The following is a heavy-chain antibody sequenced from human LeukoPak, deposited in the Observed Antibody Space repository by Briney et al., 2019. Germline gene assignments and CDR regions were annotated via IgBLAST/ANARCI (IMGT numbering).Heavy chain of an antibody. V-gene: IGHV3-7*03. Sequence: GGSLRLSCAASGFTFSSYWMSWVRQAPGEGLEWVANIKQDGSEKYYVESVKGRFTISRDNAKNSLYLQMSSLRAEDTAVYYCARGGSYLSAFDIWGQGTMVTVSS. CDR2: IKQDGSEK. D-gene: IGHD1-26*01. J-gene: IGHJ3*02. CDR1: GFTFSSYW. CDR3: ARGGSYLSAFDI.